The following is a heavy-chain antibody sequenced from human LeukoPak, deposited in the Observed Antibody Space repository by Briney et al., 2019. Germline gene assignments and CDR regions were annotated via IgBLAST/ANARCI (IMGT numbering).Heavy chain of an antibody. V-gene: IGHV3-30*04. CDR1: GFTFSSYA. CDR3: AREAQDSSGWYDY. D-gene: IGHD6-19*01. Sequence: GGSLRLSCAASGFTFSSYAMHWVRQAPGKGLEWVAVISYDGSNKYYADSVKGRFTISRDNSKNTLYLQMNSLRAEDTAVYYCAREAQDSSGWYDYWGQGTLVTVSS. CDR2: ISYDGSNK. J-gene: IGHJ4*02.